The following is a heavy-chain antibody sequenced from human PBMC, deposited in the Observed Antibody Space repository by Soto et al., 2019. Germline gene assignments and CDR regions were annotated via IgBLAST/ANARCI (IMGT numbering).Heavy chain of an antibody. J-gene: IGHJ6*02. CDR2: ISYDGSNK. D-gene: IGHD2-15*01. CDR3: AKLGGNTTPYYYYGMDV. CDR1: GFTFSSYG. V-gene: IGHV3-30*18. Sequence: PGGSLRLSCAASGFTFSSYGMHWVRQAPGKGLEWVAVISYDGSNKYYADSVKGRFTISRDNSKNTLYLQMNSLRAEDTAVYYCAKLGGNTTPYYYYGMDVWGQGTTVTVSS.